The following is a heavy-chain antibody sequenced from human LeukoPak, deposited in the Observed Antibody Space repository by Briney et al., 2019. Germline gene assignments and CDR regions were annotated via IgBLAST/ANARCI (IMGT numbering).Heavy chain of an antibody. CDR2: IYYSGST. CDR3: ARPREQWLGNDAFDI. J-gene: IGHJ3*02. Sequence: SETLSLTCTVSGGSISSGDYYWSWIRQPPGKGLEWIGYIYYSGSTYYNPSLKSRVTISVDTSKNQFSLKLSSVTAADTAVYYCARPREQWLGNDAFDIWGQGTMVTVSS. D-gene: IGHD6-19*01. CDR1: GGSISSGDYY. V-gene: IGHV4-30-4*01.